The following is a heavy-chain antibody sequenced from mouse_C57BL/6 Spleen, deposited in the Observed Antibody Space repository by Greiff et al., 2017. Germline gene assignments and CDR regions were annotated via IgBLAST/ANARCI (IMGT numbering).Heavy chain of an antibody. CDR1: GYSITSGYD. Sequence: EVQLQESGPGMVKPSQSLSLTCTVTGYSITSGYDWHWIRHFPGNKLEWMGYISYSGSTNYNPSLKSRISITHDTSKNHFFLKLNSVTTEDTATYYCARGGPDYYGRARDYWGQGTSVTVSS. J-gene: IGHJ4*01. CDR3: ARGGPDYYGRARDY. CDR2: ISYSGST. D-gene: IGHD1-1*01. V-gene: IGHV3-1*01.